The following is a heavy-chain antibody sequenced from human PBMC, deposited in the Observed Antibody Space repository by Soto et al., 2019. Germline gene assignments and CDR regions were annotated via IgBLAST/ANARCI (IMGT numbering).Heavy chain of an antibody. D-gene: IGHD2-15*01. Sequence: RASVKVSFKASGYTFTGYYMHWVRQAPGQGLEWMGWINPNSGGTNYAQKFQGRVTMTRDTSISTAYMELSRLRSDDTAVYYCAVADQYCSGGSCYSDYYYGMDVWGQGTTVTVS. J-gene: IGHJ6*02. V-gene: IGHV1-2*02. CDR1: GYTFTGYY. CDR3: AVADQYCSGGSCYSDYYYGMDV. CDR2: INPNSGGT.